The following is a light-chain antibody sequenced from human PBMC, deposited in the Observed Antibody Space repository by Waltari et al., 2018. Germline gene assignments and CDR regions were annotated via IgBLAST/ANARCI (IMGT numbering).Light chain of an antibody. CDR1: QILSTND. J-gene: IGKJ2*01. CDR3: QQYGSSLMYT. CDR2: GAF. V-gene: IGKV3-20*01. Sequence: DIVLTQSPGTLSLSPGERATVSCRASQILSTNDLAWYQQKPGQAPRLLIYGAFIRATGIPDRFSGSGSGTDFTLTISRLEPEDFAVYYCQQYGSSLMYTFGQGTKLEIK.